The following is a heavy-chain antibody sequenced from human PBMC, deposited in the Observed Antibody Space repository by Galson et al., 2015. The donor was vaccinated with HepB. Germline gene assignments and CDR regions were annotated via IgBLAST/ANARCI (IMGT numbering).Heavy chain of an antibody. J-gene: IGHJ6*02. Sequence: LSLTCTVSRGSITSYYWSWIRQSPGKGLEWIGYIYYSGSTYYNPSLQSRVTISIDTSKKQFSLKLTSVTAADTAVYYCARDKSTVVTPSEYYYYVDVWGQGTTVTVSS. V-gene: IGHV4-59*01. D-gene: IGHD4-23*01. CDR3: ARDKSTVVTPSEYYYYVDV. CDR2: IYYSGST. CDR1: RGSITSYY.